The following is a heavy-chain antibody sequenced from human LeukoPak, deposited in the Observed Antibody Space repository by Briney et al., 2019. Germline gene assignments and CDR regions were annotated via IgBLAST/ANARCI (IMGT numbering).Heavy chain of an antibody. CDR2: ISAYNGNT. J-gene: IGHJ4*02. CDR3: ARDYYDILSGYFDY. D-gene: IGHD3-9*01. V-gene: IGHV1-18*01. CDR1: GYTFTSYG. Sequence: ASVKVSCKASGYTFTSYGISWVRQAPGQGLEWMGWISAYNGNTNYAQKLQGRVTMTTDTSTSTAYMELRSLRSDDTAVCYCARDYYDILSGYFDYWGQGTLVTVSS.